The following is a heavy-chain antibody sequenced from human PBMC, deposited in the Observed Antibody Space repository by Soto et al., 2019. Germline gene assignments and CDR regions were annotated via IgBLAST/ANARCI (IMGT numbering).Heavy chain of an antibody. CDR2: ISDSGVST. CDR3: AKEVGFTY. D-gene: IGHD1-26*01. V-gene: IGHV3-23*01. CDR1: GFTFSSYA. Sequence: LRLSCAASGFTFSSYAMSWVRQAPGKGLEWVSGISDSGVSTYYADSVKGRFTISRDNSKNTLYLQMNSLGVEDTAVYYCAKEVGFTYWGQGTLVTVSS. J-gene: IGHJ4*02.